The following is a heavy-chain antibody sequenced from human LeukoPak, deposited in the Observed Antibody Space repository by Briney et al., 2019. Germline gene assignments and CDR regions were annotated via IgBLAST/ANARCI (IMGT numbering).Heavy chain of an antibody. Sequence: SVKVSCKXSGGTFSSYAINWVRQAPGQGLEWMGRIIPIFGTANYAQKFQGRVTITTDESTSTAYMELSSLRSEDTAVYYCERDKLLEDVDTAMVDWGQGTLVTVSS. J-gene: IGHJ4*02. CDR2: IIPIFGTA. D-gene: IGHD5-18*01. V-gene: IGHV1-69*05. CDR1: GGTFSSYA. CDR3: ERDKLLEDVDTAMVD.